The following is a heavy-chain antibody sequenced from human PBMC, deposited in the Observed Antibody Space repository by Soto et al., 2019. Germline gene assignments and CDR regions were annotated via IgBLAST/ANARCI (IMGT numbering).Heavy chain of an antibody. J-gene: IGHJ5*02. D-gene: IGHD6-13*01. Sequence: SETLSLTCTVSGGSISSYYWSWIRQPPGKGLEWIGYIYYSGSTNYNPSLKSRVTISVDTSKNQFSLKLSSVTAADTAVYYCARASIAAAGSLGWFDPWGQGTLVTVSS. CDR1: GGSISSYY. CDR3: ARASIAAAGSLGWFDP. CDR2: IYYSGST. V-gene: IGHV4-59*01.